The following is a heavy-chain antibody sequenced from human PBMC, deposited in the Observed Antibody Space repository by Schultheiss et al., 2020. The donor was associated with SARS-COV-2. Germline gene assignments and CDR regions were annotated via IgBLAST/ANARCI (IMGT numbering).Heavy chain of an antibody. Sequence: GSLRLSCAASGFTFSSYAMSWVRQHPGKGLEWIGYIYYSGSTNYNPSLKSRVTISVDTSKNQFSLKLSSVTAADTAVYYCAYDSSGWSVRSVDVWGQGTTVTVSS. CDR1: GFTFSSYA. CDR3: AYDSSGWSVRSVDV. J-gene: IGHJ6*02. V-gene: IGHV4-59*12. D-gene: IGHD6-19*01. CDR2: IYYSGST.